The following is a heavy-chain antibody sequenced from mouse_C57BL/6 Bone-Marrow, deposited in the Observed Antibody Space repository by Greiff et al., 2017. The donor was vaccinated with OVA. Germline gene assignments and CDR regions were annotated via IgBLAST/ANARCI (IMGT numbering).Heavy chain of an antibody. D-gene: IGHD1-1*01. CDR1: GFTFSSYG. V-gene: IGHV5-6*01. Sequence: EVKLVESGGDLVKPGGSLKLSCAASGFTFSSYGMSWVRQTPDKRLEWVATISSGGSYTYYPDSVKGRFTISRDNAKNTLYLQMSSLKSEDTAMYYCARGYYGSSYGAMDYWGQGTSVTVSS. J-gene: IGHJ4*01. CDR2: ISSGGSYT. CDR3: ARGYYGSSYGAMDY.